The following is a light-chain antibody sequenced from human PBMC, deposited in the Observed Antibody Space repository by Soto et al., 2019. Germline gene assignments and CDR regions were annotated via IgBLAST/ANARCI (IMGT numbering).Light chain of an antibody. CDR2: EDS. CDR3: CSYAGSTTRVV. J-gene: IGLJ2*01. V-gene: IGLV2-14*01. Sequence: QSVLTQPASVSGSPGQSIAISCTGTSSDVVTYKYVSWYQQHPGKAPKLMIYEDSIRPSGVSDRFSGSKSGNTASLTISGLRPEDEAYYYCCSYAGSTTRVVFGGGTKLTVL. CDR1: SSDVVTYKY.